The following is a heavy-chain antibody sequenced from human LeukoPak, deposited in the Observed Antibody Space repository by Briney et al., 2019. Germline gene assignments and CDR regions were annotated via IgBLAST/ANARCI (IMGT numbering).Heavy chain of an antibody. CDR1: GGTFSSYA. CDR3: AREYYDFWSGYPSY. V-gene: IGHV1-69*13. J-gene: IGHJ4*02. D-gene: IGHD3-3*01. Sequence: GASVKVSCKASGGTFSSYAISWVRQAPGQGLEWMGGIIPIFGTANYAQKFQGRVTITADESTSTAYMELSSLRSEDTAVYYCAREYYDFWSGYPSYWGQGTLVTVSS. CDR2: IIPIFGTA.